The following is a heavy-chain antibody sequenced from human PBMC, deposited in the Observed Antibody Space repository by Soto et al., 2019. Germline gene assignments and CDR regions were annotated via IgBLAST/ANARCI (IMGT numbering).Heavy chain of an antibody. V-gene: IGHV1-46*01. CDR2: INPSGGST. CDR1: GYTFTSYY. Sequence: ASVKVSCKACGYTFTSYYMHWVRQAPGQGLEWMGIINPSGGSTSYAQKFQGRVTMTRDTSTSTVYMELSSVRSEDTAVYCWARDREWFGEFLSQSVGQIYYYYGMDVWGQGTTVTVSS. J-gene: IGHJ6*02. CDR3: ARDREWFGEFLSQSVGQIYYYYGMDV. D-gene: IGHD3-10*01.